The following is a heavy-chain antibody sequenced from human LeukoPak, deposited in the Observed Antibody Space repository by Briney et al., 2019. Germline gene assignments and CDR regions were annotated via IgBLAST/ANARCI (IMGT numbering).Heavy chain of an antibody. J-gene: IGHJ4*02. CDR2: ISGSGGST. Sequence: GGSLRLSCAASGFTFSSYAMSWVRQAPGKGLEWVSAISGSGGSTYYADSVKGRFTISRDNSKNTLYLQMNSLRAEDTAVYYCAKSPRPSTMIVVVCYFDYWGQGTLVTVSS. CDR3: AKSPRPSTMIVVVCYFDY. V-gene: IGHV3-23*01. CDR1: GFTFSSYA. D-gene: IGHD3-22*01.